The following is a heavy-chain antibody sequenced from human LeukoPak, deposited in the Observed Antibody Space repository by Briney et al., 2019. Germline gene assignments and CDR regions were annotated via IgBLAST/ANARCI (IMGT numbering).Heavy chain of an antibody. D-gene: IGHD3-10*01. V-gene: IGHV3-30*18. Sequence: GRSLRLSCAASGFTFSSYGMHWVRQAPGKGLEWEAVISYDGSNKYYADSVKGRFTISRDNSKNTLYLQMNSLRAEDTAVYYCAKDAAFTMVRGVLGYWGQGTLVTVSS. CDR3: AKDAAFTMVRGVLGY. J-gene: IGHJ4*02. CDR1: GFTFSSYG. CDR2: ISYDGSNK.